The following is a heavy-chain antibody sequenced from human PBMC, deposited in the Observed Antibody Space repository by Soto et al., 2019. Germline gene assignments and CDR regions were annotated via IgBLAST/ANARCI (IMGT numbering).Heavy chain of an antibody. CDR1: GGTFSSYA. CDR3: ASLVMTGYGMDV. CDR2: IIPIFGTA. J-gene: IGHJ6*02. V-gene: IGHV1-69*01. D-gene: IGHD3-9*01. Sequence: QVQLVQSGAEVKKPGSSVKVSCKGSGGTFSSYAISWVRQAPGQGLEWMGGIIPIFGTADYAEKFQGRVTITADESTSTAYMELSSLRSEDTAVYYCASLVMTGYGMDVWGQGTTVTVSS.